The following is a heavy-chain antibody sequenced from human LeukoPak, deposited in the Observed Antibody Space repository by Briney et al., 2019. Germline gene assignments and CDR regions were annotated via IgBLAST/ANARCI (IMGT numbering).Heavy chain of an antibody. Sequence: GESLRISCKGSGYSFTSYWISWVRQMPGKGLEWMGRIDPSDSYTNYSPSFQGHVTISADKSISTAYLQWGSLKASDTAMYYCAIGASHRVNSSGLLWGQGTLVTVSS. D-gene: IGHD6-19*01. CDR3: AIGASHRVNSSGLL. CDR2: IDPSDSYT. CDR1: GYSFTSYW. J-gene: IGHJ4*02. V-gene: IGHV5-10-1*01.